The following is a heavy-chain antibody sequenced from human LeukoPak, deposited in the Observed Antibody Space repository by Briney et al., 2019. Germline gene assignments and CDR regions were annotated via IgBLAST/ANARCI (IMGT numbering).Heavy chain of an antibody. J-gene: IGHJ5*02. CDR1: GGSFGGYY. CDR3: ARRDSIAVVPAALNWFDP. Sequence: SETLSLTCAVYGGSFGGYYWSWIRQSPGRGLEWIGEIHHSGITNYNPSLKSRLTISVDTSKIQFSLKLSSVTAADTAVYYCARRDSIAVVPAALNWFDPWGQGTLVTVSS. D-gene: IGHD2-2*01. V-gene: IGHV4-34*01. CDR2: IHHSGIT.